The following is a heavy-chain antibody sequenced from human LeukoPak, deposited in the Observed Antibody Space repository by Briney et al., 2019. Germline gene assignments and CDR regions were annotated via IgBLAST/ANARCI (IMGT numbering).Heavy chain of an antibody. D-gene: IGHD6-19*01. CDR3: ARVELLGSSGWPFDY. Sequence: PSETLSLTCAVYGGSFSGYYWSWIRQPPGKGLEWIGYIYYSGSTNYNPSLKSRVTISVDTSKSQFSLQLSSVTAADTAVYYCARVELLGSSGWPFDYWGQGTLVTVS. CDR1: GGSFSGYY. CDR2: IYYSGST. J-gene: IGHJ4*02. V-gene: IGHV4-59*01.